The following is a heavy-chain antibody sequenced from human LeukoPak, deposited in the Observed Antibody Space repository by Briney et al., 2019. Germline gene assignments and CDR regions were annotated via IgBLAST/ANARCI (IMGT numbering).Heavy chain of an antibody. CDR1: GDSITSTSYY. V-gene: IGHV4-39*01. CDR2: VYYTGGT. CDR3: ASPGWEYGSGSDNDAFDI. D-gene: IGHD3-10*01. Sequence: SETLSLTCSVSGDSITSTSYYWGWIRQPPEKGLEWIGSVYYTGGTYYSPSLKSRVTISVDTSKNQFSLKLSSVTAADTAVYYCASPGWEYGSGSDNDAFDIWGQGTMVTVSS. J-gene: IGHJ3*02.